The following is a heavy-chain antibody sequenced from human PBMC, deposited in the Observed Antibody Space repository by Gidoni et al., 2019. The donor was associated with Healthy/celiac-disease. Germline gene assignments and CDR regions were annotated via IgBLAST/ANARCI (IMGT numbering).Heavy chain of an antibody. Sequence: EVQLLESGGGLVQPGGSLRLSCAASGFPFSSYAMSWVRQAPGKGLEWVSAISGSGGSTYYADSVKGRFTISRDNSKNTLYLQMNSLRAEDTAVYYCAKTVTYYDFWSGYYYFDYWGQGTLVTVSS. V-gene: IGHV3-23*01. CDR3: AKTVTYYDFWSGYYYFDY. CDR2: ISGSGGST. CDR1: GFPFSSYA. D-gene: IGHD3-3*01. J-gene: IGHJ4*02.